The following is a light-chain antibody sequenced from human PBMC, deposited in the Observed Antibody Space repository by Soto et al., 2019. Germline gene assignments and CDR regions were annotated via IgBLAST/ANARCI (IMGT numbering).Light chain of an antibody. J-gene: IGKJ1*01. Sequence: EIVFTQSPGTLSLSPGERATLSCRAIQSISSSYLAWYQQKPGQAPRLLIYGASRRATGIPDRFTGSGSGTDFTLTISRLEPEDFATYYCQQYNSHSPWTFGQGTKVDTK. CDR3: QQYNSHSPWT. CDR2: GAS. CDR1: QSISSSY. V-gene: IGKV3-20*01.